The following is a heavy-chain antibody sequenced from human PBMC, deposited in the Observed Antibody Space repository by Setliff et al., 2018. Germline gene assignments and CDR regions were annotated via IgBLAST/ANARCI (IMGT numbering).Heavy chain of an antibody. Sequence: GGSLRLSCAASGFSFTDAWMNWVRQAPGKGLEWVARIDKDGSSTVYADSVKGRFTISRDNSKNTLYLQMNSLTPEDTALYYCAKDSSWYLDYWGQGTLVTVSS. D-gene: IGHD6-13*01. J-gene: IGHJ4*02. CDR1: GFSFTDAW. CDR2: IDKDGSST. CDR3: AKDSSWYLDY. V-gene: IGHV3-74*01.